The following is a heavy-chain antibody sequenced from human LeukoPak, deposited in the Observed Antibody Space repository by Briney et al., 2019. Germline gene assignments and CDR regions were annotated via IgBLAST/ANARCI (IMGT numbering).Heavy chain of an antibody. J-gene: IGHJ4*02. CDR2: TYYRSKWYN. D-gene: IGHD2-15*01. V-gene: IGHV6-1*01. Sequence: SQTLSLTCAISGDSVSSNSATWNWIRQSPSGGLEWLGRTYYRSKWYNDYAVSVKSRITINPDTSKNQFSLQLNSVTPEDTAVYYCVRDRHGSGADCWGQGTLVTVST. CDR3: VRDRHGSGADC. CDR1: GDSVSSNSAT.